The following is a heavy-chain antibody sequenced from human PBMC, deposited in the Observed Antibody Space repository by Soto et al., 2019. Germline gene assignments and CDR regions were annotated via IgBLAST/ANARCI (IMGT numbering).Heavy chain of an antibody. CDR3: ARAGQQLDYDNYFEY. J-gene: IGHJ4*02. V-gene: IGHV4-39*01. D-gene: IGHD6-13*01. CDR2: VFYTARA. Sequence: SETLSLTCAVSGGSINTSPYYWGWIRQPPGKGMEWIGSVFYTARAYYNPSLKSRVTIDVDTSKNQFSLRLSSVTAADSAVYYCARAGQQLDYDNYFEYWGLGTLVTVSS. CDR1: GGSINTSPYY.